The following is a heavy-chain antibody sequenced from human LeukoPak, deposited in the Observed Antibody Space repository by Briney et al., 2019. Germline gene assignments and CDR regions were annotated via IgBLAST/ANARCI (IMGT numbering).Heavy chain of an antibody. Sequence: ASVKVSCKASGYTFIDYYIHWVRQAPGQGLEWMGWINPNTGGTNYAQKFQGRVTMTRDMSTSTVYMELSSLRSEDTAVYYCASGELIAVAGIMFVWGQGTLVTVSS. V-gene: IGHV1-2*02. CDR1: GYTFIDYY. CDR2: INPNTGGT. CDR3: ASGELIAVAGIMFV. D-gene: IGHD6-19*01. J-gene: IGHJ4*02.